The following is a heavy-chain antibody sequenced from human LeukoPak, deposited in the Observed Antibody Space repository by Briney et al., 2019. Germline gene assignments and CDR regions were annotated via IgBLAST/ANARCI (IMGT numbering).Heavy chain of an antibody. V-gene: IGHV3-66*01. D-gene: IGHD3-10*01. J-gene: IGHJ3*02. CDR1: GFTFSSYR. CDR2: IYSEGST. CDR3: ARVTFNYFGSGDAFDI. Sequence: GGSLLLSWAASGFTFSSYRMNWVRQAPGKGLEWVSIIYSEGSTYYADSVKGRFTISRDNSKTTLYLQMNSLRAEDTAVYYCARVTFNYFGSGDAFDIWGQGTMVTVSS.